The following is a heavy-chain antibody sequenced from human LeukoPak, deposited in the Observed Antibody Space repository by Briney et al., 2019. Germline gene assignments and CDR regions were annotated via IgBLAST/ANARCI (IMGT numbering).Heavy chain of an antibody. CDR1: GFTFSSYG. D-gene: IGHD3-16*02. Sequence: GGSLRLSCAASGFTFSSYGMSWVRQAPGKGLEWVSAISGSGGSTYYADSVKGRFTISRDNAKNSLYLQMNSLRAEDTAVYYCARGYYDYVWGSYRPPTNPDYWGQGTLVTVSS. J-gene: IGHJ4*02. V-gene: IGHV3-23*01. CDR3: ARGYYDYVWGSYRPPTNPDY. CDR2: ISGSGGST.